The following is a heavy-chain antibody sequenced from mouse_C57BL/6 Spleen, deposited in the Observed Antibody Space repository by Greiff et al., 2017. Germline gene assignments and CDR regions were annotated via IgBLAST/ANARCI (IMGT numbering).Heavy chain of an antibody. CDR2: IDPSDSYT. D-gene: IGHD1-1*01. CDR3: ARKGITTVVGPFDY. Sequence: VQLQQPGAELVKPGASVKLSCKASGYTFTSYWMQWVKQRPGQGLEWIGEIDPSDSYTNYNQKFKGKATLTVDTSSSTAYMQLSSLTSEDSAVYYCARKGITTVVGPFDYWGQGTTLTVSS. V-gene: IGHV1-50*01. J-gene: IGHJ2*01. CDR1: GYTFTSYW.